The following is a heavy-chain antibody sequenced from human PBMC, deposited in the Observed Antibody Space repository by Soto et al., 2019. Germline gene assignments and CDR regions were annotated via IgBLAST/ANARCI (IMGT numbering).Heavy chain of an antibody. CDR1: GFSFSDYF. V-gene: IGHV1-46*01. J-gene: IGHJ5*02. CDR2: INPSGDRR. Sequence: ASVKVSCKASGFSFSDYFMHWVRQAPGQGLEWMGIINPSGDRRTYAQKFQGRVTITRDTSTSTVYMDLSSPRYEDKAVYYCAKSNRQNYGTPAASALFHPLDQGTPVTVAS. D-gene: IGHD2-15*01. CDR3: AKSNRQNYGTPAASALFHP.